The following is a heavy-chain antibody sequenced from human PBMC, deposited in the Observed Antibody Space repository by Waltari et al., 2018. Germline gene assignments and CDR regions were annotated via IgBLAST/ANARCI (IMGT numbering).Heavy chain of an antibody. V-gene: IGHV3-30*18. D-gene: IGHD1-1*01. CDR2: ISHDGVDK. CDR3: VKDGTTTAGYFDH. Sequence: QVQLVESGGGVVQPGRSRTPYWAASGFPFSNSGMHWVRQAPGKGLEWVAVISHDGVDKYYADSVKGRLTIFRDNSKDTLYVQIKSPRSEDTGLYYCVKDGTTTAGYFDHWGQGTPVTVSS. J-gene: IGHJ4*02. CDR1: GFPFSNSG.